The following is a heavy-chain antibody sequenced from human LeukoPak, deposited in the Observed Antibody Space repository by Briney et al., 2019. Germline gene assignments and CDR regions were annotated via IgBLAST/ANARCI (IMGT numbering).Heavy chain of an antibody. J-gene: IGHJ4*02. V-gene: IGHV3-11*04. Sequence: GGSLRLSCAASGFTFSDYYMSWIRLAPGKGLEWISYISSSGNTIYYADSVKGRFTISRDNAKNSLDLQMNSLRAEDTALYYCARDSPPNYYESSGYYYVDYWGQGTQVTVSS. CDR2: ISSSGNTI. CDR1: GFTFSDYY. CDR3: ARDSPPNYYESSGYYYVDY. D-gene: IGHD3-22*01.